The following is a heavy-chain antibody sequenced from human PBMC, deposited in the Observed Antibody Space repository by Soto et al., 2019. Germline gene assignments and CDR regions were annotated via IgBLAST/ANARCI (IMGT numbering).Heavy chain of an antibody. CDR3: ARGGLEPVDY. Sequence: PGGSLRLSCAASGFTLSNNWMHWVRQAPGEGLVWVSRINIDGSRTTYADSVKGRFTIPRDHAKNTLYLQMDSLRVEDTALYYCARGGLEPVDYWGQGTLVTVSS. CDR2: INIDGSRT. D-gene: IGHD1-1*01. V-gene: IGHV3-74*03. CDR1: GFTLSNNW. J-gene: IGHJ4*02.